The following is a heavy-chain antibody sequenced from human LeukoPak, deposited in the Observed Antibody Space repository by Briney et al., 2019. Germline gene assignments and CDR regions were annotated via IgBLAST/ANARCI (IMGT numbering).Heavy chain of an antibody. J-gene: IGHJ4*02. V-gene: IGHV1-18*01. CDR3: ARAAAVAGTSDG. Sequence: ASVKVSCKASGYTFTSYGISWVRHTPEQGLEWMGWISAYNGKTNYAQKLPGKVTMTTDTSTSTAYMELRSLRPDDTAVYYCARAAAVAGTSDGWGQGTLVTVSS. D-gene: IGHD6-19*01. CDR1: GYTFTSYG. CDR2: ISAYNGKT.